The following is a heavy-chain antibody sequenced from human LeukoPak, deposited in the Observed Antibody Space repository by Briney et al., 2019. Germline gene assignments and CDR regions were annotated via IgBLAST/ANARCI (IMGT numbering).Heavy chain of an antibody. V-gene: IGHV3-7*01. CDR2: INQDGSEK. D-gene: IGHD4-23*01. Sequence: GGSLRLSCAASGFTFTTYWMSWVRPAPGKVLEWVANINQDGSEKYYVDSVKGRFTISRDNAKNSLYLQMNSLRAEDTAVYFCVRAIGSNTLWGQGTLVTVSS. CDR1: GFTFTTYW. CDR3: VRAIGSNTL. J-gene: IGHJ4*02.